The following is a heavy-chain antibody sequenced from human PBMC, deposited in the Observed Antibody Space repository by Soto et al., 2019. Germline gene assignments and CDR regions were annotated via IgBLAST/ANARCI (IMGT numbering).Heavy chain of an antibody. J-gene: IGHJ3*02. CDR2: IIPIFGTA. Sequence: SVKVSCKASGGTFSSYAISWVRQAPGQGLEWMGGIIPIFGTANYAQKFQGRVTITADESTSTAYMELSSLRSEDTAVYYCAREASKLLVGGRGAFDIWGQGTMVTVSS. CDR3: AREASKLLVGGRGAFDI. CDR1: GGTFSSYA. V-gene: IGHV1-69*13. D-gene: IGHD3-16*01.